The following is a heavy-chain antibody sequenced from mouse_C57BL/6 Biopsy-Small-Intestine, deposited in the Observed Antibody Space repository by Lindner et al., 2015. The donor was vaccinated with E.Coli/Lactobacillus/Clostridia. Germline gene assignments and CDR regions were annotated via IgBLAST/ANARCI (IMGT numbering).Heavy chain of an antibody. CDR3: TTRYYYGSSCFAY. Sequence: VQLQESGAELVRPGASVKLSCTASGFNIKDDYMHWVKQRPEQGLEWIGWIDPENGDTEYASKFQGKATITADTSSNTAYLQLSSLTSEDTAVYYCTTRYYYGSSCFAYWGQGTLVTVSA. D-gene: IGHD1-1*01. CDR1: GFNIKDDY. CDR2: IDPENGDT. J-gene: IGHJ3*01. V-gene: IGHV14-4*01.